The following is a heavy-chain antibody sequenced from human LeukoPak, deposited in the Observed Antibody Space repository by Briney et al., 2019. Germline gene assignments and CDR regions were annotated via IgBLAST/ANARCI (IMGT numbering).Heavy chain of an antibody. V-gene: IGHV4-39*07. J-gene: IGHJ2*01. D-gene: IGHD6-6*01. CDR2: IYYSGST. Sequence: SETLSLTCTVSGGSISSSSYYWGWIRQPPGKGLEWIGSIYYSGSTYYNPSLKSRVTISVDTSKNQFSLKLSSVTAADTAVYYCARLNTGIAAHNWYFDLWGRGTLVTVSS. CDR3: ARLNTGIAAHNWYFDL. CDR1: GGSISSSSYY.